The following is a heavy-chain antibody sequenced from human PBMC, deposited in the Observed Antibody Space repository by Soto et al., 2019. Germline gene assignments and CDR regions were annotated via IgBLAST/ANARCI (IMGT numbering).Heavy chain of an antibody. Sequence: GASVKVSCKASGYTFTSYDINWVRQATGQGLEWMGWMNPNSGNTGYAQKFQGRVTMTRNTSISTAYMELSSLRPEDTAVYYCAREGVDSSGSYDAFDIWGQGTMVTVSS. CDR3: AREGVDSSGSYDAFDI. CDR2: MNPNSGNT. J-gene: IGHJ3*02. D-gene: IGHD3-22*01. V-gene: IGHV1-8*01. CDR1: GYTFTSYD.